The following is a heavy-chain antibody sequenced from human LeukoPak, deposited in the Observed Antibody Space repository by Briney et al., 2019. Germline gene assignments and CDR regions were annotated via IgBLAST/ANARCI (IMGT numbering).Heavy chain of an antibody. CDR1: GFTFSSYS. CDR3: ARGAPIAVVPNWFDP. CDR2: ISSSSYI. Sequence: PGGSLRLSCAASGFTFSSYSMNWVRQAPGKGLEWVSSISSSSYIYYADSVKGRFTISRDNAKNSLHLQMNSLRAEDTAVYYCARGAPIAVVPNWFDPWGQGTLVTVSS. D-gene: IGHD6-19*01. J-gene: IGHJ5*02. V-gene: IGHV3-21*01.